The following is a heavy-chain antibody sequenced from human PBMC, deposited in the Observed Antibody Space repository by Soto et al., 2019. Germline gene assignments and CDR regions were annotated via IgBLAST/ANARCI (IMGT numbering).Heavy chain of an antibody. Sequence: GGSLRLSCAASGFTFSSYSMNWVRQAPGKGLEWVSSISSSSSYIYYADSVKGRFTISRDNAKNSLYLQMNSLRAEDTAVYYPARDGRILDYYYYGMDVWGQGTTVTVSS. V-gene: IGHV3-21*01. CDR3: ARDGRILDYYYYGMDV. CDR2: ISSSSSYI. D-gene: IGHD2-8*02. CDR1: GFTFSSYS. J-gene: IGHJ6*02.